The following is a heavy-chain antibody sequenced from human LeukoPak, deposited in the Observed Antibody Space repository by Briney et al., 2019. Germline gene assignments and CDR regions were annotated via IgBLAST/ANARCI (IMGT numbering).Heavy chain of an antibody. CDR2: IFPGDSDT. CDR1: ADTFNNYW. Sequence: GESLKISCEASADTFNNYWIAWVRQVPGKGLEWVGIIFPGDSDTRYSPSLQGHVTISADKSVSTAYLQWGSLKASDSAMYYCVRDRNGRYAFDIWGLGTRVTVSS. CDR3: VRDRNGRYAFDI. D-gene: IGHD1-14*01. J-gene: IGHJ3*02. V-gene: IGHV5-51*01.